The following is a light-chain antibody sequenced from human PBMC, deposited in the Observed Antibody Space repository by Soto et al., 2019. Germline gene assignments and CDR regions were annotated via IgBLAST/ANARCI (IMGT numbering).Light chain of an antibody. J-gene: IGLJ1*01. Sequence: QSALTQPASVSGSPGQSITISCTGTSSDAGTYNLVSWYQQHPGKAPKLMIYEGSKWPSGVSNRFSGSKSGNTASLTISGLQAEDEADYYCCSYAGSTTYVFGTRTKLTVL. CDR3: CSYAGSTTYV. CDR1: SSDAGTYNL. CDR2: EGS. V-gene: IGLV2-23*01.